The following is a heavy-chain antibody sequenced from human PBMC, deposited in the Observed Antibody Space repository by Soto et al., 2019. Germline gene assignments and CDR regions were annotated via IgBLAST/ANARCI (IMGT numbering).Heavy chain of an antibody. CDR1: GGSFSGYY. Sequence: QVQLQQWGAGLLKPSETLSLTCAVYGGSFSGYYWSWIRQPPGKGLEWIGEINHSGSTNYNPSLKSRGTISVDTSKNQFSLKLSSVTAADTAVYYCARAELDYGAYGGYDPWGQGTLVTVSS. V-gene: IGHV4-34*01. CDR2: INHSGST. D-gene: IGHD4-17*01. J-gene: IGHJ5*02. CDR3: ARAELDYGAYGGYDP.